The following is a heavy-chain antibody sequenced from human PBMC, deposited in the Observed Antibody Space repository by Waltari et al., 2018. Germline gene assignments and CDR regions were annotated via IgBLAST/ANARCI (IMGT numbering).Heavy chain of an antibody. V-gene: IGHV4-39*01. Sequence: QLQLQESGPGLVKPSETLSLACSVSGGSISTNYYYWGWIRQPPGKGLEWIGSIYYTGATSYNPSLKSRVTISMDTSKNQFSLKLTSVTAADTAVYYCARGFSSSFDWFDPWGQGTLVTVSS. D-gene: IGHD6-6*01. J-gene: IGHJ5*02. CDR2: IYYTGAT. CDR3: ARGFSSSFDWFDP. CDR1: GGSISTNYYY.